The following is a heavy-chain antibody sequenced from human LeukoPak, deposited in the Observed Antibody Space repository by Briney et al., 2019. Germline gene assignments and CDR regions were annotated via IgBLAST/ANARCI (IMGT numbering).Heavy chain of an antibody. D-gene: IGHD3-10*01. CDR3: ARGHMLRGVIFWFDP. Sequence: PSETLSLTCAVSGGSISSGGYSWSWIRQPPGKGLEWIGYIYHSGSSSYNPSLKSRVTISLDTSKNQFSLKLSSVTAADTAVYYCARGHMLRGVIFWFDPWGQGTLVTVSS. CDR1: GGSISSGGYS. V-gene: IGHV4-30-2*05. J-gene: IGHJ5*02. CDR2: IYHSGSS.